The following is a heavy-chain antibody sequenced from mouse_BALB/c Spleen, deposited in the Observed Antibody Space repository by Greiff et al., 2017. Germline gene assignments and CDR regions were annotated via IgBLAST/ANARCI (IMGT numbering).Heavy chain of an antibody. V-gene: IGHV1-85*01. Sequence: VQRVESGAELVKPGASVKLSCKASGYTFTSYDINWVRQRPEQGLEWIGWIFPGDGSTKYNEKFKGKATLTTDKSSSTAYMQLSRLTSEDSAVYYCARRDYGDGYLHWYFDVWGAGTTVTVSS. D-gene: IGHD2-13*01. J-gene: IGHJ1*01. CDR2: IFPGDGST. CDR1: GYTFTSYD. CDR3: ARRDYGDGYLHWYFDV.